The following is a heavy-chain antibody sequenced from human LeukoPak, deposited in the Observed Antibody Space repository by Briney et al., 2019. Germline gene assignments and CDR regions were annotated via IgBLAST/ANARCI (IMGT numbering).Heavy chain of an antibody. CDR3: ARDRGWELNPDYYYYYYMDV. CDR2: IRYDGSNK. V-gene: IGHV3-30*02. D-gene: IGHD1-26*01. J-gene: IGHJ6*03. Sequence: GGSLRLSCAASGFTFSSYGMHWVRQAPGKGLEWVAFIRYDGSNKYYADSVKGRFTISRDNSKNTLYLQMNSLRAEDTAVYYCARDRGWELNPDYYYYYYMDVWGKGTTVTVSS. CDR1: GFTFSSYG.